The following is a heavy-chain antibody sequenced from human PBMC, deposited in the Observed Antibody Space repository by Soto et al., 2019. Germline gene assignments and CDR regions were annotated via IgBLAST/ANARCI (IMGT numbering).Heavy chain of an antibody. CDR3: ARDTPYCNLDY. CDR2: IIPILGIA. J-gene: IGHJ4*02. Sequence: QVQLVQSGAEVKKPGSSVKVSCKASGGTFRSSTISWVRQAAGQGLEWMGRIIPILGIANYAQKFQGRVTITADKSTRTAYMELSSLRSEDTAVYYCARDTPYCNLDYWGQGTLVTVAS. V-gene: IGHV1-69*08. D-gene: IGHD4-4*01. CDR1: GGTFRSST.